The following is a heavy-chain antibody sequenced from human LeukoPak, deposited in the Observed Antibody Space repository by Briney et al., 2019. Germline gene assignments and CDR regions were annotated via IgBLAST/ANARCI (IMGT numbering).Heavy chain of an antibody. V-gene: IGHV4-61*01. Sequence: SETLSLTCIVSGGSVSSSNYYWSWIRQPPGKGLEWIGYIYYSGRTNYNPSLKSRVTMSVDTSNNQFSLKLSSVTAADTAVYYCARDRYYEGGANHWFDPWGQGILVTVSS. J-gene: IGHJ5*02. D-gene: IGHD4/OR15-4a*01. CDR2: IYYSGRT. CDR3: ARDRYYEGGANHWFDP. CDR1: GGSVSSSNYY.